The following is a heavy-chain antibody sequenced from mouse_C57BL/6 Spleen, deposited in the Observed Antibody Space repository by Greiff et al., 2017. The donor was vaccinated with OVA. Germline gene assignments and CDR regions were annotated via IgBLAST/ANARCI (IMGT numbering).Heavy chain of an antibody. Sequence: QVQLQQPGAELVKPGASVKLSCKASGYTFTSYWMQWVKQRPGQGLEWIGEIDTSDSYTNYNQKFKGKATLTVDTSSSTAYMQLSSLTSEDSAVYYCARSGDYGSSYVWYFDVWGTGTTVTVSS. V-gene: IGHV1-50*01. CDR2: IDTSDSYT. CDR3: ARSGDYGSSYVWYFDV. CDR1: GYTFTSYW. D-gene: IGHD1-1*01. J-gene: IGHJ1*03.